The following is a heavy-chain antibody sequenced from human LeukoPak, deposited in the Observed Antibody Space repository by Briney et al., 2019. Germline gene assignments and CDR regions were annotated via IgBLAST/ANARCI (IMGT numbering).Heavy chain of an antibody. CDR1: GGSISSYY. CDR3: ARGRAYYDFWSGYYPFDY. D-gene: IGHD3-3*01. J-gene: IGHJ4*02. CDR2: IYYSGST. V-gene: IGHV4-59*01. Sequence: SETLSLTCTVSGGSISSYYWSWIRQPPGKGLEWTGYIYYSGSTNYNPSLKSRVTISVDTSKNQFSLKLSSVTAADTAVYYCARGRAYYDFWSGYYPFDYWGQGTLVTVSS.